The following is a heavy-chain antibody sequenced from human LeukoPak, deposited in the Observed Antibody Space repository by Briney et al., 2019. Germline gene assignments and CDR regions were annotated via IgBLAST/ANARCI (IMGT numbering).Heavy chain of an antibody. CDR1: GGSISSYY. CDR2: IYYSGST. V-gene: IGHV4-59*01. J-gene: IGHJ4*02. D-gene: IGHD6-19*01. CDR3: ARRGSGSWWVFDY. Sequence: SETLSLTCTVSGGSISSYYWSWIRQPPGKGLEWIGYIYYSGSTNYNASLKRRVTISVCTSKNQSSLQLSSVTAADTAVYYCARRGSGSWWVFDYWGQGTLVTVSS.